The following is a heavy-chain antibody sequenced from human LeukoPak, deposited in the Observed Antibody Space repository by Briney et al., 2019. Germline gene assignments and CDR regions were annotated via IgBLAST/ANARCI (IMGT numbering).Heavy chain of an antibody. CDR3: ARAKRSTVTTLDY. J-gene: IGHJ4*02. D-gene: IGHD4-17*01. CDR2: IGAYNGNT. V-gene: IGHV1-18*01. Sequence: GASVKVSCKASGYTFSSYGITWVRQAPGQGLEWMGWIGAYNGNTVYAQRFQGRVSMTTDTSTNTAYMEVRSLTSDDTAIYYCARAKRSTVTTLDYWGQGTLVTVSS. CDR1: GYTFSSYG.